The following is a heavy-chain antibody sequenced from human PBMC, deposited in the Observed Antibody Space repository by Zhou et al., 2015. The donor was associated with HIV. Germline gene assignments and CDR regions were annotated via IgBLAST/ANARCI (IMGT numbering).Heavy chain of an antibody. CDR3: ARAKAAAGTGNFDY. Sequence: QVQLVQSGADLREPGSSVKISCRASGITYHALYIHWVRQAPGQGLEWMGGIIPIFGTANYAQKFQGRVTITADESTSTAYMELSSLRSEDTAVYYCARAKAAAGTGNFDYWGQGTLVTVSS. CDR2: IIPIFGTA. D-gene: IGHD6-13*01. V-gene: IGHV1-69*01. J-gene: IGHJ4*02. CDR1: GITYHALY.